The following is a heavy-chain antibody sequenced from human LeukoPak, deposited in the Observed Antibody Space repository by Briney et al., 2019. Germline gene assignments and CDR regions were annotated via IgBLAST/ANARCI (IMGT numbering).Heavy chain of an antibody. CDR1: GGSFSGYY. CDR3: ARGRSYDFWSGYYFDY. Sequence: SETLSLTCAVYGGSFSGYYWSWIRQPPGKGLEWIGEINHSGSTNYNPSLKSRVTISVDTSKNQFSLKLSSVTAADTAVYYCARGRSYDFWSGYYFDYWGQGTLVTVSS. J-gene: IGHJ4*02. CDR2: INHSGST. D-gene: IGHD3-3*01. V-gene: IGHV4-34*01.